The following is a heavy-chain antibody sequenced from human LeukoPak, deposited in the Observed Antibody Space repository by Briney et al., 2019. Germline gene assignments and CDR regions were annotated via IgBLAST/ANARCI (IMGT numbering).Heavy chain of an antibody. J-gene: IGHJ4*02. CDR2: IKQDGSEK. CDR3: ARDLDTAMVSGDY. Sequence: GGSLRLSCAASGFTFSSYWMSWVRQAPGKGLEWVANIKQDGSEKYYVDSVKGRFTISRDNAKNSLYLQMNSLRAEDTAVYYCARDLDTAMVSGDYWGQGTLVTVSS. D-gene: IGHD5-18*01. V-gene: IGHV3-7*01. CDR1: GFTFSSYW.